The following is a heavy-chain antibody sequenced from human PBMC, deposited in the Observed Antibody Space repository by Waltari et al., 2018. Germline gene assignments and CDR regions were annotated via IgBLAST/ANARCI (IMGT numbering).Heavy chain of an antibody. CDR3: VRDQWFAFDI. D-gene: IGHD3-22*01. V-gene: IGHV3-7*01. J-gene: IGHJ3*02. CDR2: RMTDGREE. Sequence: EVQLVESGGGLVQPGGSLRLSCAASGFTLSNYWMSWVRQGPGKGPEWGANRMTDGREEYYVDSVRGRFTISRDNAKNSLYLQMNSLRPEDTAVYYCVRDQWFAFDIWGQGTMVTVSS. CDR1: GFTLSNYW.